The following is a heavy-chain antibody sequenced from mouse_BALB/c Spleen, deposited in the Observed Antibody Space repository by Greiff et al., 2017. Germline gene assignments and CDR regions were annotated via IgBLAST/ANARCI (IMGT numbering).Heavy chain of an antibody. CDR1: GYSITSCYY. CDR3: ARDRGYGNYPLAMDY. D-gene: IGHD2-1*01. V-gene: IGHV3-6*02. J-gene: IGHJ4*01. Sequence: EVKVEESGPGLVKPSQSLSLTCSVTGYSITSCYYWSWIRQFPGNQLEWMGYISYDGSNNYNPSLKNRISITRDTSKNQFFLKLNSVTTEDTATYYCARDRGYGNYPLAMDYWGQGTSVTVSS. CDR2: ISYDGSN.